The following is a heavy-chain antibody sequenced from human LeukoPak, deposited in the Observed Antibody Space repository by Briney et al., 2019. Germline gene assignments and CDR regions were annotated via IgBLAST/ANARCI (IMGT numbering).Heavy chain of an antibody. V-gene: IGHV4-31*02. D-gene: IGHD1/OR15-1a*01. Sequence: SQTLSLTCIVSGGSISSGDYYWSWIRQHPGKGLEWIGYIYYSGNTYYNPSLKSRVTISVDTSNNQFSLNLNSVTAADTAVYYCARAPRDNNSWYYFDYWGQGTLVSVSS. CDR2: IYYSGNT. J-gene: IGHJ4*02. CDR3: ARAPRDNNSWYYFDY. CDR1: GGSISSGDYY.